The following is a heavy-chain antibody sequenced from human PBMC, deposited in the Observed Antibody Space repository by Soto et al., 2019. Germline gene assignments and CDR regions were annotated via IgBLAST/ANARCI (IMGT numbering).Heavy chain of an antibody. CDR3: AKAGYSYGYGTTIPTGAFDI. D-gene: IGHD5-18*01. CDR2: ISGSGGST. CDR1: GFTFSSYA. V-gene: IGHV3-23*01. J-gene: IGHJ3*02. Sequence: EVQLLASGGGLVQPGGSLRLSCAASGFTFSSYAMSWVRQAPGKGLEWVSAISGSGGSTYYADSVKGRFTISRDNSKNTLYLQMNSLRAEDTAVHYCAKAGYSYGYGTTIPTGAFDIWGQGTMVTVSS.